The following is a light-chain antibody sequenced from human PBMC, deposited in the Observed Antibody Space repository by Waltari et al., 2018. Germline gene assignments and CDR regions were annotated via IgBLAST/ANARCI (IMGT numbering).Light chain of an antibody. CDR3: QQYNNYLGT. CDR1: QSISIW. Sequence: DIQMTQSPSTLSASVGDTVTITCRASQSISIWLAWYQQKPGKAPKLLIYKASSLESGVPSRFSGSGSGTEFTLTISSLQPDDFATYYCQQYNNYLGTFGQGTKVDFK. CDR2: KAS. J-gene: IGKJ1*01. V-gene: IGKV1-5*03.